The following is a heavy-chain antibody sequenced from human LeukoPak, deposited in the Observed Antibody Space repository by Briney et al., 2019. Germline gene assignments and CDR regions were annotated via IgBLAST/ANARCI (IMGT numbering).Heavy chain of an antibody. D-gene: IGHD5-24*01. J-gene: IGHJ4*02. CDR1: GGSFSGYY. Sequence: SETLSLTCAVYGGSFSGYYWSWIRQPPGKGLEWIGEINHSGSTNYNPSLKSRVTISVDTSKNRFSLKLSSVTAADTAVYYCARGGEMATILDYWGQGTLVTVSS. CDR2: INHSGST. V-gene: IGHV4-34*01. CDR3: ARGGEMATILDY.